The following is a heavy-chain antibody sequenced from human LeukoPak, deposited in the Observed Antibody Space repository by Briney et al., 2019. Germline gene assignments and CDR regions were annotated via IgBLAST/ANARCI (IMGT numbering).Heavy chain of an antibody. J-gene: IGHJ4*02. Sequence: GGSLRLSCAGSGFTFSSYWMSWVRQAPGKGLEWVANIKQDGSEKHYVDSVKGRFTISRDNAKNSLYLEMNSLRAEDTAVYYCVRGGDYWGQGTLVTVSS. CDR2: IKQDGSEK. CDR1: GFTFSSYW. V-gene: IGHV3-7*01. CDR3: VRGGDY.